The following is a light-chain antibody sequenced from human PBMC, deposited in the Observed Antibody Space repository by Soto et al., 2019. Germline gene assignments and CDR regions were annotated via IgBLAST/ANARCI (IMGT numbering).Light chain of an antibody. J-gene: IGLJ1*01. CDR3: CSYAGSSTYV. CDR2: EVS. V-gene: IGLV2-23*02. Sequence: QSLLTQPASLSGSPGQSITISCTGNSSDVGSYNLVSWYQQHPGKAPKLMIYEVSKRPSGVSNRFSGSKSGNTASLTISGLQAEDEADYYCCSYAGSSTYVFGTGTKVTVL. CDR1: SSDVGSYNL.